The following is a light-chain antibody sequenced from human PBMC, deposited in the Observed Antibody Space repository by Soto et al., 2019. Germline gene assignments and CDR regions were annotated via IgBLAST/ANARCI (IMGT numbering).Light chain of an antibody. V-gene: IGLV2-11*01. J-gene: IGLJ1*01. CDR3: CSYAGRSSYV. CDR2: TVT. CDR1: SSDVGGYNY. Sequence: QSALTQPRSVSGSPGQSVTISCTGTSSDVGGYNYVSWYQQHPGKAPKLMIYTVTKRPSGVPDRFSGSKSDNTASLTISGLQADDGADYYCCSYAGRSSYVFGTGTKVT.